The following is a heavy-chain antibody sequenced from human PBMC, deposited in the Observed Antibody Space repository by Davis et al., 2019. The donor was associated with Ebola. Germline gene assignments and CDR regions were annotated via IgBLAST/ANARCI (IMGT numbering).Heavy chain of an antibody. Sequence: GESLKISCAASGFSFNTYGMHWVRQIPGKGLQWVAVIWHDGSNIHYGDSVKGRFTISRDNAKNTLYLQMNSLRAEDTALYYCAKGRYQLLLSPGMDVWGQGTTVTVSS. J-gene: IGHJ6*02. CDR3: AKGRYQLLLSPGMDV. D-gene: IGHD2-2*01. CDR1: GFSFNTYG. CDR2: IWHDGSNI. V-gene: IGHV3-30*02.